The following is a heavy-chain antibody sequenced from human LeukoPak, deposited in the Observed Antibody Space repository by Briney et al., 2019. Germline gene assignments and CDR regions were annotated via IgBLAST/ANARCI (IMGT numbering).Heavy chain of an antibody. D-gene: IGHD3/OR15-3a*01. V-gene: IGHV4-59*01. CDR3: ARGSWTGYDNFDY. Sequence: SETLSLTCTVSGGSISSYYWSWIRQPPGKGLEWIGYIYYSGSTNYNPSLKSRVTISVDTSKNQFSLKLSSVTAADTAVYYWARGSWTGYDNFDYWGQGTLVTVSS. J-gene: IGHJ4*02. CDR2: IYYSGST. CDR1: GGSISSYY.